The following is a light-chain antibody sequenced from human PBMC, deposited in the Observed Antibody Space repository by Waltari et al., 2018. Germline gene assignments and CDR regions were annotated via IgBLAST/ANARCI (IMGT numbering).Light chain of an antibody. V-gene: IGLV1-40*01. Sequence: QSGLTQPPSVSGAPGQRVTISCTGSSSNIGAGYDVPWYQLLPGTAPKLLIYGNTNRPSGVPDRFSGSKSGTSASLAITGLQAEDEADYYCQSYDRSLSGSIFGGGTKLTVL. J-gene: IGLJ2*01. CDR1: SSNIGAGYD. CDR2: GNT. CDR3: QSYDRSLSGSI.